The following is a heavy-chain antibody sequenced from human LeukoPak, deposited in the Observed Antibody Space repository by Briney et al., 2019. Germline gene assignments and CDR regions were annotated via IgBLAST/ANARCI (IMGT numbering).Heavy chain of an antibody. V-gene: IGHV4-39*01. CDR3: ARAHKYYYDSSGYYPGLGFDY. CDR2: IYYSGST. Sequence: KPSETLSLTCTVSGGSISSSSYYWGWIRQPPGKGLEWIGSIYYSGSTYYNPSLKSRVTISVDTSKDQFSLKLSSVTAADTAVYYCARAHKYYYDSSGYYPGLGFDYWGQGTLVTVSS. J-gene: IGHJ4*02. CDR1: GGSISSSSYY. D-gene: IGHD3-22*01.